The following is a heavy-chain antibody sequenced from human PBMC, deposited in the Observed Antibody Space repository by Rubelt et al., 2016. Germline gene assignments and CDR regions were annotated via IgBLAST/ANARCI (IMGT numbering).Heavy chain of an antibody. V-gene: IGHV3-15*07. J-gene: IGHJ4*02. D-gene: IGHD5-18*01. CDR1: GFTFSNAW. CDR3: TTDTAMDNDFDY. Sequence: EVQLVESGGGLVQPGGSLRLSCAASGFTFSNAWMNWVRQAPGKGLEWVGSIKSKTDGGTTDYAAPVKGRLTISRDDSKNTLYLQMNSLKTEDTAVYYCTTDTAMDNDFDYWGQGTLVTVSS. CDR2: IKSKTDGGTT.